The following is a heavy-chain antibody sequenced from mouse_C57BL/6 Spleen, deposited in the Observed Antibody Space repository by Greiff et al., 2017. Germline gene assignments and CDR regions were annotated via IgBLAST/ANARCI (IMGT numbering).Heavy chain of an antibody. CDR3: ARFSYGSSFDY. V-gene: IGHV7-3*01. J-gene: IGHJ2*01. D-gene: IGHD1-1*01. Sequence: EVQLVESGGGLVQPGGSLSLSCAASGFTFTDSYMSWVRPPPGKALAWLGFLRNKANGYTTEYSASVKGRFTISRENSQSILYLQMNALRAEDSATYYCARFSYGSSFDYWGQGTTLTVSS. CDR2: LRNKANGYTT. CDR1: GFTFTDSY.